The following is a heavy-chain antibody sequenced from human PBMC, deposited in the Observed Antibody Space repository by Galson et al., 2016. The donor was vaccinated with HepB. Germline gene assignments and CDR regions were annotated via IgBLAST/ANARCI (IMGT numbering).Heavy chain of an antibody. CDR2: AGHSGVT. V-gene: IGHV4-34*01. D-gene: IGHD2-8*01. J-gene: IGHJ5*02. CDR3: ARGMYAARGWFDP. CDR1: VASFSGYS. Sequence: TLSLTCNVHVASFSGYSWTWIRQPPGKGLEWIGEAGHSGVTNCHPSLKSRVTISVHTSKDQHPLNISSVTDDYPAVYYRARGMYAARGWFDPWGQGTLVAVSS.